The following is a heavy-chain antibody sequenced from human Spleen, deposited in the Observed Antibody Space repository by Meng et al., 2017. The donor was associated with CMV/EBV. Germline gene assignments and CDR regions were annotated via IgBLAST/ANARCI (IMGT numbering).Heavy chain of an antibody. CDR2: LYYSGRT. Sequence: SETLSLTCTVSGGSVSSGSYYWGWIRQPPGKGLEWIGSLYYSGRTYYNRSLKSRVTISVDTSKNQCSLKVSSVTAADTAVYFCVRDKFGVVTTWGQGTLVTVSS. CDR3: VRDKFGVVTT. CDR1: GGSVSSGSYY. J-gene: IGHJ5*02. D-gene: IGHD3-3*01. V-gene: IGHV4-39*07.